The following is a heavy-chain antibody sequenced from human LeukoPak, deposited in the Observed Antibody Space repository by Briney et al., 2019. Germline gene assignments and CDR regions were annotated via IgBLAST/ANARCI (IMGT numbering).Heavy chain of an antibody. CDR2: IDWDDDK. V-gene: IGHV2-70*01. CDR3: ARTTYYYGSGSAYYFDY. D-gene: IGHD3-10*01. J-gene: IGHJ4*02. CDR1: GFSLSTSEVC. Sequence: ESGPALVKPTQTLTLTCTFSGFSLSTSEVCVSWIRQPPGKALEWLALIDWDDDKYYSTSLKTRLTISKDTSKNQVVLTMTNMDPVDTATYYCARTTYYYGSGSAYYFDYWGQGTLVTVSS.